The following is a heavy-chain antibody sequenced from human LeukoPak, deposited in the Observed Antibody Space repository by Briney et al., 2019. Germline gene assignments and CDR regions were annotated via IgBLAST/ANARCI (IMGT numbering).Heavy chain of an antibody. CDR2: IHPGDSDT. V-gene: IGHV5-51*01. CDR1: GYSFTSYW. CDR3: VRHSPGESGGSCYLGCSNWFDP. D-gene: IGHD2-15*01. Sequence: GESLKISCKGSGYSFTSYWIGWVRQMPGKGLEWMGIIHPGDSDTRYSPSFQGQVTISADKSISTAYLQWSSLKASDTAMYYCVRHSPGESGGSCYLGCSNWFDPWGQGTLVTVSS. J-gene: IGHJ5*02.